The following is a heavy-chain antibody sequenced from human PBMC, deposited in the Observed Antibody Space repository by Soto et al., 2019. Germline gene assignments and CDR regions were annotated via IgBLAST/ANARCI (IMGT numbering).Heavy chain of an antibody. CDR1: AFTFSTYG. J-gene: IGHJ6*02. CDR2: IRYDGSNQ. Sequence: WLSLRLSCAAAAFTFSTYGMHWVRQAPGKGLERVPGIRYDGSNQYYADSVKGQFTISRDNSKNTLYMQMDSLRADDTAVYYCARDFTAGATYSGPSYYAMDVWGQGTTVTVSS. D-gene: IGHD1-26*01. V-gene: IGHV3-33*01. CDR3: ARDFTAGATYSGPSYYAMDV.